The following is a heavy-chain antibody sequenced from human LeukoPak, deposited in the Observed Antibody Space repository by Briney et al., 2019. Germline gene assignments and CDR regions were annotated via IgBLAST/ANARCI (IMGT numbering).Heavy chain of an antibody. V-gene: IGHV4-34*01. CDR3: ARWGHFDTSGYFVADY. J-gene: IGHJ4*02. CDR1: GGSFSGYY. CDR2: INHSGST. D-gene: IGHD3-22*01. Sequence: PSETLSLTCAVYGGSFSGYYWSWIRQPPGKGLEWIGEINHSGSTNYNPSLKSRVTISVDTSKNQFSLKLTSVTAVDTAVYYCARWGHFDTSGYFVADYWGQGTLITVSS.